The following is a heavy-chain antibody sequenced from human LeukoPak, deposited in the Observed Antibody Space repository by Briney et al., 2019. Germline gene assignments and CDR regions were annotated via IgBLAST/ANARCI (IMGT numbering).Heavy chain of an antibody. CDR2: IYYSGST. CDR1: GGSVSSYY. D-gene: IGHD6-19*01. Sequence: SETLSLTCTVSGGSVSSYYWSWIRQPPGKGLEWIGFIYYSGSTNYNPSLKSRVTISVDTSKNQFSLKLNSVTAADTAVYYCARRSSGWYPWFDPWGQGTLVTVSS. J-gene: IGHJ5*02. V-gene: IGHV4-59*02. CDR3: ARRSSGWYPWFDP.